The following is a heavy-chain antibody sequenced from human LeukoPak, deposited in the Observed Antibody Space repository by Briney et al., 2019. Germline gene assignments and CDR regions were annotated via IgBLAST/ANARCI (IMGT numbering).Heavy chain of an antibody. D-gene: IGHD6-13*01. J-gene: IGHJ4*02. V-gene: IGHV4-31*03. CDR2: IYYSGST. CDR1: GGSISSYDHY. CDR3: ARAGSGTWYYFDY. Sequence: TLSLTCTVSGGSISSYDHYWSWIRQHPGKGLEWIGYIYYSGSTYYNPSLKSRVTISVDTSKNQFSLKLSSVTAADTAVYYCARAGSGTWYYFDYWSQGAPVTVSS.